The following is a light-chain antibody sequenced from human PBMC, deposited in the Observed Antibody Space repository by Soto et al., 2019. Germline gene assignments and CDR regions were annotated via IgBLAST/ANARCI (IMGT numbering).Light chain of an antibody. CDR1: QSVSSN. Sequence: EIVMTQSPATLSVSPGARATLSCRASQSVSSNLAWYQQKPGQAPRLLIYGTSTRATGIPARFSGSGSGTEFTLTISSLQSEDFAVYYCQQYNTWPPRTLGQGTKVEIK. J-gene: IGKJ1*01. CDR2: GTS. CDR3: QQYNTWPPRT. V-gene: IGKV3-15*01.